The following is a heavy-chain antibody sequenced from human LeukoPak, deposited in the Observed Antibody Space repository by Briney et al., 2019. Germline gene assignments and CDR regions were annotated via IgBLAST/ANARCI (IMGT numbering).Heavy chain of an antibody. Sequence: PSETLSLNCTVSGGSISNYYWSWTRHPPGKGLEWIGYIYYSGSTNYNPSLKSRVTISVDTSKNQFSLKLSSVTAADTAVYYCAGHLRKDGYRYYFDYWGQGTLVTVSS. V-gene: IGHV4-59*08. CDR2: IYYSGST. J-gene: IGHJ4*02. D-gene: IGHD5-18*01. CDR1: GGSISNYY. CDR3: AGHLRKDGYRYYFDY.